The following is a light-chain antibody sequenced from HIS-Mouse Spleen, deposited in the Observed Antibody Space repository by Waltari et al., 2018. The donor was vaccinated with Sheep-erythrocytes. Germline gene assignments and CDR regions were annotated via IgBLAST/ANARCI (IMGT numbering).Light chain of an antibody. J-gene: IGLJ3*02. CDR3: CSYAGSSTPWV. Sequence: QSALTQPASVSGSPGQSITISCTGTSSEVGRYNLFSWYQQHPGKAPKLMIYEGSKRPSGVSNRFSGSKSGNTASLTISGLQAEDEADYYCCSYAGSSTPWVFGGGTKLTVL. CDR2: EGS. V-gene: IGLV2-23*01. CDR1: SSEVGRYNL.